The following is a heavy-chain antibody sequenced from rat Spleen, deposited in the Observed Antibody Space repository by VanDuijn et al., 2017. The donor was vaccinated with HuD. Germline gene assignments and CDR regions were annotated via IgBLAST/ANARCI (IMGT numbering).Heavy chain of an antibody. D-gene: IGHD1-9*01. CDR2: INTGSGGT. V-gene: IGHV1-43*01. CDR1: GYTFTSYY. J-gene: IGHJ4*01. Sequence: QVQLQQSGAELAKPGSSVKISCKASGYTFTSYYINWIKQTTGQGLEYIGYINTGSGGTNYNEKFKGKATLTVDKSTSTAFMQLSSLTPDDSAVYYCARDFGYNLYVMDAWGQGASVTVSS. CDR3: ARDFGYNLYVMDA.